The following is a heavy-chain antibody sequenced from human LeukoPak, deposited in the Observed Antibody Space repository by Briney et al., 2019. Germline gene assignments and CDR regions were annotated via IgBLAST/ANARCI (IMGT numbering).Heavy chain of an antibody. J-gene: IGHJ6*02. CDR2: INPNSGGT. CDR1: GYTFTGYY. Sequence: ASVTVSCKASGYTFTGYYMHWVRQAPGQGLEWMGWINPNSGGTNYAQKFQGRVTVTRDTSISTAYMELSRLRSDDTAGYYCARDXCXSAXCYEYHYYGMDVWGQGTTVTVSS. V-gene: IGHV1-2*02. D-gene: IGHD2-2*01. CDR3: ARDXCXSAXCYEYHYYGMDV.